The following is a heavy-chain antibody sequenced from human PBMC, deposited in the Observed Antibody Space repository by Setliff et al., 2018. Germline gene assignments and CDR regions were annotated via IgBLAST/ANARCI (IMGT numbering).Heavy chain of an antibody. CDR1: GFTFSNSW. CDR2: IKQDGSEK. D-gene: IGHD6-25*01. J-gene: IGHJ4*02. V-gene: IGHV3-7*01. Sequence: GGSLRLSCAASGFTFSNSWMNWVRQAPGKGLEWVANIKQDGSEKYYMDSVKGRFTISRDNAENSLYLQMNSLRAEDTAVYYCVRDTTSGWMLTNWGQGTLVTVSS. CDR3: VRDTTSGWMLTN.